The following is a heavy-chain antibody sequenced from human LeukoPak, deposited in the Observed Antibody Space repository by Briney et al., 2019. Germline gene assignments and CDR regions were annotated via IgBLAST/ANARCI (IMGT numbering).Heavy chain of an antibody. D-gene: IGHD6-13*01. CDR1: GFTFSSYA. J-gene: IGHJ1*01. Sequence: PGGSLRLFCAASGFTFSSYAMSWVRQAPGKGLEWVSAISGRGGSTYYADAVKGRFTISRDNSKNTLYLQVNSLRAEDTAVYYCAKSDESSSLAYFQHWGPGTLVTVSS. CDR2: ISGRGGST. CDR3: AKSDESSSLAYFQH. V-gene: IGHV3-23*01.